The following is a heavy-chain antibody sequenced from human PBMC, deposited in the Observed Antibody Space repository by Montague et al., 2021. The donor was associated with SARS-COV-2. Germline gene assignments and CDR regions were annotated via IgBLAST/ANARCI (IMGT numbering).Heavy chain of an antibody. CDR3: SRDPRYSLSWSFDY. D-gene: IGHD6-13*01. J-gene: IGHJ4*02. V-gene: IGHV6-1*01. CDR1: GDSVSSYTAA. CDR2: TYYRSKWNN. Sequence: CAISGDSVSSYTAACDYMRRSRPKAREWLGWTYYRSKWNNDYAVSVKSRMTISPDTSKNQFSLQLSSVTPEDRAVYYCSRDPRYSLSWSFDYWGQGTLVTVSS.